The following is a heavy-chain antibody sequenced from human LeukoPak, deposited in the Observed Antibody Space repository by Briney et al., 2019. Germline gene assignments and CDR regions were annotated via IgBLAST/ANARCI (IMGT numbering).Heavy chain of an antibody. CDR3: ARERSGSYYTFEY. D-gene: IGHD1-26*01. J-gene: IGHJ4*02. V-gene: IGHV3-66*02. Sequence: GGSQRLSCVASGFTVSSSFMSWVRQSPGKGLEWVALIYSGGATHYADAVKGRFTIARDTSKNTVYLQMNSLRAEDTAVYYCARERSGSYYTFEYWGLGALVTVSP. CDR1: GFTVSSSF. CDR2: IYSGGAT.